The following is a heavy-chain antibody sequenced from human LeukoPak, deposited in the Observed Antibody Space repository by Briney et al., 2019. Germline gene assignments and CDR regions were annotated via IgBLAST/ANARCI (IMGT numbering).Heavy chain of an antibody. D-gene: IGHD3-10*01. CDR2: INHSGST. CDR3: ARLRRRLLWFGELLGFDY. J-gene: IGHJ4*02. Sequence: PSETLSLTCAVYGGSFSGYYWSWIRQPPGKGLEWIGEINHSGSTNYNPSLKSRVTISVDTSKNQFSLKLSSVTAADTAVYYCARLRRRLLWFGELLGFDYWGQGTLVTVSS. V-gene: IGHV4-34*01. CDR1: GGSFSGYY.